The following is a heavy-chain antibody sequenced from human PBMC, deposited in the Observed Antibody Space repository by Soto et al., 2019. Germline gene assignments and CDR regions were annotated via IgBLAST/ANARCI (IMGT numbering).Heavy chain of an antibody. CDR2: IYYSGST. V-gene: IGHV4-31*02. J-gene: IGHJ4*02. CDR1: GGSISSGGYY. CDR3: ACGYYDFWSGYRY. Sequence: SETLSLTCTVSGGSISSGGYYWSWIRQHPGKGLEWIGYIYYSGSTYYNPSLKSRVTISVDTSKNQFSLKLSSVTAADTAVYYCACGYYDFWSGYRYWGQGTLVTVSS. D-gene: IGHD3-3*01.